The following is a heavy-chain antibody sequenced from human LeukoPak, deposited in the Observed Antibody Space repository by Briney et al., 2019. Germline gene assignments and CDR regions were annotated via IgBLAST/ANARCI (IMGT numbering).Heavy chain of an antibody. V-gene: IGHV3-7*01. Sequence: GGCLRLSCAASAFTFSNYWMSWVRQTPGKGLECEANIKEDGSEINYVDSVKGRFTISRDNAKNSLYLQMNSLRVDDTAVYYCARDRGYSTFDYWGQGTLVTVSS. CDR3: ARDRGYSTFDY. D-gene: IGHD4-23*01. J-gene: IGHJ4*02. CDR1: AFTFSNYW. CDR2: IKEDGSEI.